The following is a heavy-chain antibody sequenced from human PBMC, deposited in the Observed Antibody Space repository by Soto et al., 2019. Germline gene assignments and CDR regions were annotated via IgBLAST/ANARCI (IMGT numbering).Heavy chain of an antibody. D-gene: IGHD1-20*01. CDR1: GGSITSYY. J-gene: IGHJ6*02. Sequence: SETLSLTCTVSGGSITSYYWSWIRQPPGKGLEWIGYIYYSGSSSYNPSLKSRVTISADTSKNQFSLKLSSVTAADTAVYYCARDRITGTREGSYYYYGMHVWGQATTVTGPS. V-gene: IGHV4-59*01. CDR3: ARDRITGTREGSYYYYGMHV. CDR2: IYYSGSS.